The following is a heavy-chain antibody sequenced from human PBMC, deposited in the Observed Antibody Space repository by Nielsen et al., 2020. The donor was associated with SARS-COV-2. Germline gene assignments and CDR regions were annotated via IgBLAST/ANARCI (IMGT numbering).Heavy chain of an antibody. CDR1: GFTFSSYS. CDR3: ARDLYSGYGGGY. J-gene: IGHJ4*02. CDR2: ISSTSSYI. D-gene: IGHD5-12*01. V-gene: IGHV3-21*01. Sequence: GESLKISCAASGFTFSSYSMNWVRQAPGEGLEWVSSISSTSSYIYYADSVKGRFTISRDNAKNSLYLQMKSLRAEDTAVYYCARDLYSGYGGGYWGQGTLVTVSS.